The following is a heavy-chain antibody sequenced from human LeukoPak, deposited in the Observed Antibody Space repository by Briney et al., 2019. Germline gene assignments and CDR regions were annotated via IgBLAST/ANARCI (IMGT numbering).Heavy chain of an antibody. V-gene: IGHV1-69*04. J-gene: IGHJ3*02. D-gene: IGHD5-18*01. Sequence: SVKVSCKASGGTFSSYAISWVRQAPGQGLEWMGRIIPILGIANYAQEFQGRVTITADKSTSTAYMELSSLRSEDTAVYYCARDLRVDTAMVKPFDIWGQGTMVTVSS. CDR2: IIPILGIA. CDR3: ARDLRVDTAMVKPFDI. CDR1: GGTFSSYA.